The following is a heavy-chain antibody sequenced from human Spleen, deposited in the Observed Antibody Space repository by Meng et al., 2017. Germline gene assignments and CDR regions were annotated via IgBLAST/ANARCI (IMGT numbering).Heavy chain of an antibody. Sequence: QVKLHQWGAGRWKPPETLSLTCAAYGGSFSGYYWSWNRQPPGKGLEWIGEIKHSGSTNYNPSLKSRVTISVDTSKNQFSLKLSSVTAADTAVYYCARGRGSGWYFHHFDYWGQGTLVTVSS. CDR3: ARGRGSGWYFHHFDY. J-gene: IGHJ4*02. CDR1: GGSFSGYY. D-gene: IGHD6-19*01. V-gene: IGHV4-34*01. CDR2: IKHSGST.